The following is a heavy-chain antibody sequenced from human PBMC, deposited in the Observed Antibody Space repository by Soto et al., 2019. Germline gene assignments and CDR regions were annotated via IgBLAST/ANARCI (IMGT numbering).Heavy chain of an antibody. CDR3: ARQGLYYDILTGYPFDP. CDR2: IYYSGST. D-gene: IGHD3-9*01. Sequence: SETLSLTCTVSGGSISSSSYYWGWIRQPPGKGLERIGTIYYSGSTYYNPSLKSRVTISVDTSKNQFSLKLSSVTAADTAVYYCARQGLYYDILTGYPFDPWGQGTLVTVSS. J-gene: IGHJ5*02. CDR1: GGSISSSSYY. V-gene: IGHV4-39*01.